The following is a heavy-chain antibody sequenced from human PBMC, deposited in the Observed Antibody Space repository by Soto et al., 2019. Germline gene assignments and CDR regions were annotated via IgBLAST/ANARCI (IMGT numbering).Heavy chain of an antibody. J-gene: IGHJ4*02. V-gene: IGHV4-34*01. CDR2: VNHSGST. D-gene: IGHD3-9*01. Sequence: SSETLSLTCAVYGWSFSGYYWSWIRQPPGKGLEWIGEVNHSGSTNYNPSLKSRVTISVDTSKNQFSLKLSSVTAADTAVYYCARGSDILTGYYRVLDYWGQGTLVTVSS. CDR1: GWSFSGYY. CDR3: ARGSDILTGYYRVLDY.